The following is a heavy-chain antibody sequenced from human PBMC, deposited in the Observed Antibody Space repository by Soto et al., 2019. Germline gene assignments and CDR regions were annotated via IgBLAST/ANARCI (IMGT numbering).Heavy chain of an antibody. CDR2: ISSSSSYI. Sequence: EVQLVESGGGLVKPGGSLRLSCAASGFTFSSYSMNWVRQAPGKGLEWVSSISSSSSYIYYADSVKGQFTISRDNAKNSLYLQMNSLRAEDTAVYYCARDPDDAFDIWGQGTMVTVSS. CDR1: GFTFSSYS. V-gene: IGHV3-21*01. CDR3: ARDPDDAFDI. J-gene: IGHJ3*02.